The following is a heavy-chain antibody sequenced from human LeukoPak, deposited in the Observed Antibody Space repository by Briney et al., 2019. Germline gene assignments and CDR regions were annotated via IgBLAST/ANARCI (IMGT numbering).Heavy chain of an antibody. J-gene: IGHJ3*01. CDR3: VRGWGSNVYASAFDV. Sequence: GGSLRLSCAASGFTFSTYGMHWVRQAPGKGLEWVTVIWHDGSHKDYADSVKGRFTISRDNSKNTLYLQMNDLRAEDTAMYYCVRGWGSNVYASAFDVWGQGTMVTVSS. V-gene: IGHV3-33*01. D-gene: IGHD3-16*01. CDR1: GFTFSTYG. CDR2: IWHDGSHK.